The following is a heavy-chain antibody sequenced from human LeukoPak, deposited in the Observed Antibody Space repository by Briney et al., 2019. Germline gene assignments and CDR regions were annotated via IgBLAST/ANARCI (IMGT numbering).Heavy chain of an antibody. D-gene: IGHD7-27*01. CDR3: ARALETGLGTYLDY. V-gene: IGHV6-1*01. CDR1: GDSVSSNSVA. J-gene: IGHJ4*02. Sequence: SQTLSLTCAISGDSVSSNSVAWSWLRQSPSTGLEWLGRTFYRSKLSNDFAVAVKGRITINPDTSKNQFSLQLNSATPEDSAVYYCARALETGLGTYLDYWGQGALVTVSS. CDR2: TFYRSKLSN.